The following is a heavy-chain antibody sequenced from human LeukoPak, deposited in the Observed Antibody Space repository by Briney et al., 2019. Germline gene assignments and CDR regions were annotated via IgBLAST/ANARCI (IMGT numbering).Heavy chain of an antibody. CDR2: IYYSGST. J-gene: IGHJ3*02. V-gene: IGHV4-39*07. CDR3: ARESSTSLGGAFDI. Sequence: SETLSLACTVSGGSISSSSYYWGWIRQPPGKGLEWIGSIYYSGSTYYNPSLKSRVTISVDTSKNQFSLKLSSVTAADTAVYYCARESSTSLGGAFDIWGQGTMVTVSS. D-gene: IGHD2-2*01. CDR1: GGSISSSSYY.